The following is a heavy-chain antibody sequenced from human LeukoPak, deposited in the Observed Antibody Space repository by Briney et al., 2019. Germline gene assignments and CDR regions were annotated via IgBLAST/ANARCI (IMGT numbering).Heavy chain of an antibody. CDR2: ISSSSSYI. V-gene: IGHV3-21*01. D-gene: IGHD6-13*01. CDR3: ARESLTIAAAGTQFDY. CDR1: GFTFSSYS. J-gene: IGHJ4*02. Sequence: GGSLRLSCAASGFTFSSYSMNWVRQAPGKGLEWVSSISSSSSYIYYADSVKGRFTISRDNAKNSLYLQMNSLRAEDTAVYYCARESLTIAAAGTQFDYWGQGTLVTVSS.